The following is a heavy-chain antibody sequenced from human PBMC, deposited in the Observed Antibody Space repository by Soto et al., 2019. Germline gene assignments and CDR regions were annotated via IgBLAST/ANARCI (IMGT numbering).Heavy chain of an antibody. Sequence: EVQLLESGGGLVQPGGSLRLSCAASGFTFSSYAMSWVRQAPGKGLEWVSALSGSGGSAYYADSVKGRFTISRDNSKNTLYLQMNSLRAEDTAVYYCARECSDEYSISWYPNWFDPWGQGTLVTVSS. J-gene: IGHJ5*02. CDR1: GFTFSSYA. D-gene: IGHD6-13*01. CDR2: LSGSGGSA. CDR3: ARECSDEYSISWYPNWFDP. V-gene: IGHV3-23*01.